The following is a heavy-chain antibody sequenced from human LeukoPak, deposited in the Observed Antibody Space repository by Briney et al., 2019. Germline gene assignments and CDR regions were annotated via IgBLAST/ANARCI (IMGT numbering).Heavy chain of an antibody. V-gene: IGHV3-11*01. D-gene: IGHD2-2*01. Sequence: PGGSLRLSCVGSGFSFSDYYMSWIRQAPGKVLEWVSYIGSTTYYADSVKGRFTISRDNAKNSLYLQMNSLRAEDTAVYYCAKNPYQLFRYSYFDLWGRGTRVTVSS. J-gene: IGHJ2*01. CDR1: GFSFSDYY. CDR2: IGSTT. CDR3: AKNPYQLFRYSYFDL.